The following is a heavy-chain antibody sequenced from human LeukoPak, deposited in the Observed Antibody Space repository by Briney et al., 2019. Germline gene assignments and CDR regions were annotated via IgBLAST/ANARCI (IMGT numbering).Heavy chain of an antibody. CDR2: INPYSGGT. CDR3: ARDPMVTYYYYYYMDV. CDR1: GYTFTDYY. V-gene: IGHV1-2*02. D-gene: IGHD4/OR15-4a*01. J-gene: IGHJ6*03. Sequence: ASVKVSCKASGYTFTDYYMHWVRQAPGQGLEWMGWINPYSGGTNYEQKFQGRVTMTRDTSISTAYMELSRLRSDDTAVYYCARDPMVTYYYYYYMDVWGKGTTVTVSS.